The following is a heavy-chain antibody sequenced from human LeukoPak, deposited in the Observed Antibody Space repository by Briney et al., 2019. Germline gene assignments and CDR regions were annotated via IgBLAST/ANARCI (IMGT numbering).Heavy chain of an antibody. CDR2: IYYSGST. CDR1: GGSISSYY. Sequence: SETLSLTCTVSGGSISSYYWSWIRQPPGKGLEWIGYIYYSGSTNYNPSLKSRVTISVDTSKNQFSLKLSSVTAADTAVYYCARVGERGELSLYMDYWGQGTLVTVSS. V-gene: IGHV4-59*01. J-gene: IGHJ4*02. CDR3: ARVGERGELSLYMDY. D-gene: IGHD3-16*02.